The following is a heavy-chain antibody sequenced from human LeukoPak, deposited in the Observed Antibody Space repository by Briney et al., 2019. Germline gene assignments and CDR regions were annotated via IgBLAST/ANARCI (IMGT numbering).Heavy chain of an antibody. V-gene: IGHV1-24*01. Sequence: ASVKVSCKASGYTFTSYGISWVRQAPGKGLEWMGGFDPEDGETIYAQKFQGRVTMTEDTSTDTAYMELSSLRSEDTAVYYCATGDFGYWGQGTLVTVSS. CDR2: FDPEDGET. CDR3: ATGDFGY. J-gene: IGHJ4*02. CDR1: GYTFTSYG.